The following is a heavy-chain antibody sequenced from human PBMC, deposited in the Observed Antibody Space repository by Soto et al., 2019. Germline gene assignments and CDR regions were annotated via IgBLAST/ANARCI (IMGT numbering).Heavy chain of an antibody. CDR2: IIPILGIA. CDR3: AREYSGYDYYYRY. CDR1: GGTFSSYT. V-gene: IGHV1-69*04. J-gene: IGHJ4*02. Sequence: ASVKVSCKASGGTFSSYTISWVRQAPGQGLEWMGRIIPILGIANYAQKFQGRVTITADKSTSTAYMELSSLRSEDTAVYYCAREYSGYDYYYRYWGQGTLVTVSS. D-gene: IGHD5-12*01.